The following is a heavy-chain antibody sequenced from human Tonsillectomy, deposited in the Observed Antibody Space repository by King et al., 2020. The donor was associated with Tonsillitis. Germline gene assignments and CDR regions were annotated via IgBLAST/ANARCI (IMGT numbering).Heavy chain of an antibody. CDR1: GFTFSSYG. Sequence: VQLVESGGGVVQPGRSLRLSCAASGFTFSSYGMHWVRQAPGKGLEWVAVISYDGSNKYYADSVKGRFTISRDNSKNTMYLQMNSLRAEDTAVFYCARGGATTNYYYYGMDVWGQGTTVTVSS. J-gene: IGHJ6*02. CDR3: ARGGATTNYYYYGMDV. V-gene: IGHV3-33*05. D-gene: IGHD1-26*01. CDR2: ISYDGSNK.